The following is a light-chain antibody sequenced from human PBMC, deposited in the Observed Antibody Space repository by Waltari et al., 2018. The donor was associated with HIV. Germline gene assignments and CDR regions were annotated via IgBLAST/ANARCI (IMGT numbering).Light chain of an antibody. V-gene: IGLV3-21*02. CDR3: QVWDNRGDRVV. CDR1: NIGARS. J-gene: IGLJ2*01. Sequence: SYGLTQPPSMSVAAGQAAKFTCGGHNIGARSVHWYQKRPGQAPKLVVYDNSDRPPGSPARFAGSNSRNTANLTISGVEAGEEAEDYGQVWDNRGDRVVFGGGTKLTVL. CDR2: DNS.